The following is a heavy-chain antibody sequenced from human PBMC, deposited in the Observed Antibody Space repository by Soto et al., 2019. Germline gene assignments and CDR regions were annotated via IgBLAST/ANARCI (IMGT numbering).Heavy chain of an antibody. D-gene: IGHD2-15*01. J-gene: IGHJ6*02. Sequence: SLRLSCISSGFTFRTYTMNWVRQAPGKGLEWVSGIRGFSPYTFYAESVKGRFTISRDNAKNSLFLQMNSLRAEDTAVYYCARDRGYDAHDFYYNAMDVWGQGTTVTVSS. CDR3: ARDRGYDAHDFYYNAMDV. CDR1: GFTFRTYT. V-gene: IGHV3-21*01. CDR2: IRGFSPYT.